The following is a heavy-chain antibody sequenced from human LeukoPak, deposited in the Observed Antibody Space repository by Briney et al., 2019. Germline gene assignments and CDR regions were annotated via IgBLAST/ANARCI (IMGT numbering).Heavy chain of an antibody. J-gene: IGHJ4*02. CDR1: GFTFRSYG. V-gene: IGHV3-30*18. Sequence: GGSPRLSCAASGFTFRSYGMHWVRQAPGKGLEWVAIISYDGSNKYYADSVKGRFTISRDNSKNTLYLQVNSLRAEDTAVYYCAKSQGIAVAGYFDYWGQGTLVTVSS. CDR2: ISYDGSNK. D-gene: IGHD6-19*01. CDR3: AKSQGIAVAGYFDY.